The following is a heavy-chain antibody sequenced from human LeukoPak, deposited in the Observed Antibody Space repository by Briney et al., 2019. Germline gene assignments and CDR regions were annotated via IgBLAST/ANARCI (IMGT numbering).Heavy chain of an antibody. J-gene: IGHJ4*02. CDR2: ISSSGSTI. CDR3: ARDDYYDSR. Sequence: PGGSLRLSCAASGFTFSSYEMNWVRQAPGKGLEWASYISSSGSTIYYADSVKGRFTISRDNAKNSLYLQMNSLRAEDTAVYYCARDDYYDSRGGQGTLVTVSS. CDR1: GFTFSSYE. D-gene: IGHD3-22*01. V-gene: IGHV3-48*03.